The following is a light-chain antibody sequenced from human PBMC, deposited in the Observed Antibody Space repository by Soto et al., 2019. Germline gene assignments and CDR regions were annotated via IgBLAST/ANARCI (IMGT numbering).Light chain of an antibody. Sequence: EIVLTQSPGTLSLSPGERATLSCRASQSVSSSYLAWYQQKPDQAPRLLIYGASSRATGIPDRFSGSGSGTDFTLTISRLEPEEFAVYYCQQYGSSPLTFGGGTKVEIK. CDR2: GAS. CDR3: QQYGSSPLT. CDR1: QSVSSSY. J-gene: IGKJ4*01. V-gene: IGKV3-20*01.